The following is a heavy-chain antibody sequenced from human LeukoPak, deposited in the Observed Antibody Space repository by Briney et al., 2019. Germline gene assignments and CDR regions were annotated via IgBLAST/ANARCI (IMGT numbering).Heavy chain of an antibody. J-gene: IGHJ5*02. CDR1: GGSISSYY. Sequence: SETLSLTCTVSGGSISSYYWSWIRQPAGKGLEWIGRIYTSGSTNYIPSLKSRVTMSVDTSKNQFSLKLSSVTAADTAVYYCARDRVQYGSGSYYDWFDPWGQGTLVTVSS. CDR2: IYTSGST. CDR3: ARDRVQYGSGSYYDWFDP. V-gene: IGHV4-4*07. D-gene: IGHD3-10*01.